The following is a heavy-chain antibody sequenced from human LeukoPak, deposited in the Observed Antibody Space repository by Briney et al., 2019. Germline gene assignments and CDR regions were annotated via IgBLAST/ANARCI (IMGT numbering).Heavy chain of an antibody. V-gene: IGHV3-48*01. J-gene: IGHJ4*02. CDR3: ARASGSYQTFDY. Sequence: GGSLRLSCVASGFTFSSYNMNWVRQAPGKGLEWVSYISGSSSTIYYADSVKGRFTISRDNAKNSLYLQMNSLRAEDTAVYYYARASGSYQTFDYWGQGTLVTVSS. D-gene: IGHD1-26*01. CDR1: GFTFSSYN. CDR2: ISGSSSTI.